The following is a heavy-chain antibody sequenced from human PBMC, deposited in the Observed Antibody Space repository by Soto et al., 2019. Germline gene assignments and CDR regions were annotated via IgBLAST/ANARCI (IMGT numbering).Heavy chain of an antibody. V-gene: IGHV1-3*01. J-gene: IGHJ5*02. CDR2: INAGNGNT. CDR3: ARGVAGPLHWFDP. D-gene: IGHD6-19*01. CDR1: GYTFTSYA. Sequence: GASVKVSCKASGYTFTSYAMHWVRQAPGQRLEWMGWINAGNGNTKYSQRFQGRVTITRDTSASTAYMELSSLRSEDTAVYYCARGVAGPLHWFDPWGQGTLVTVSS.